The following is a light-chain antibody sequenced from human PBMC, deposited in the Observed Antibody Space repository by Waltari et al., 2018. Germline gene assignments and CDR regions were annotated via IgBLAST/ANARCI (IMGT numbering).Light chain of an antibody. CDR1: SGDIGTYDP. J-gene: IGLJ1*01. Sequence: QSALTQPPSASGSPGQSVTISCTGTSGDIGTYDPVSWYQQHPGKAPKVIVYAVTKRPSGVPDRFSVSKSGDTAFLTVSGLQAEDEADYYCSSYAGNYIYVFGTGTEVTVL. V-gene: IGLV2-8*01. CDR3: SSYAGNYIYV. CDR2: AVT.